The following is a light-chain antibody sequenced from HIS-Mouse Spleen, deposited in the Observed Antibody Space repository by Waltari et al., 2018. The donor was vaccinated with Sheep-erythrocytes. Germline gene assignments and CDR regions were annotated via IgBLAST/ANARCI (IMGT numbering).Light chain of an antibody. J-gene: IGLJ1*01. Sequence: QSALTQPRSVSGSPGQSVTISCTGTSSDVGGYNYVSWYQQHPGKAPKLLIYDVSKRPSAVPHRFSSSKSGNTASLTISGLQAEDEADYYCCSYAGSYNHVFATGTKVTVL. CDR2: DVS. V-gene: IGLV2-11*01. CDR3: CSYAGSYNHV. CDR1: SSDVGGYNY.